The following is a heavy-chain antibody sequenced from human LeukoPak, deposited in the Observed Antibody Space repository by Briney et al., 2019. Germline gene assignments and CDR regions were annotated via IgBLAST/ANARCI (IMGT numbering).Heavy chain of an antibody. CDR2: ISSSSSYT. J-gene: IGHJ1*01. Sequence: PGGSLRLPCAASGFTFSDYYMSWIRQAPGKGLEWVSYISSSSSYTNYADSVKGRFTISRDNAKNSLYLQMNSLRAEDTAVYYCARFNPLYCSGGSCYGEGAFQHWGQGTLVTVSS. D-gene: IGHD2-15*01. V-gene: IGHV3-11*06. CDR1: GFTFSDYY. CDR3: ARFNPLYCSGGSCYGEGAFQH.